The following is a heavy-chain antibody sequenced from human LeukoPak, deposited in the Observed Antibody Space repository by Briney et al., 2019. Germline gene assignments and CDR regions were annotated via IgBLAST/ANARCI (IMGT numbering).Heavy chain of an antibody. CDR1: GFTFSSYW. V-gene: IGHV3-7*04. CDR3: ARGFTVTTVDY. D-gene: IGHD4-17*01. Sequence: PGGSLRLSCAASGFTFSSYWMSWVRQAPGKGLEWVANIKQDGSEKYYVDSVKGRFTISRDNAKNSLYLQMNSLRAEDTAAYCCARGFTVTTVDYWGQGTLVTVSS. CDR2: IKQDGSEK. J-gene: IGHJ4*02.